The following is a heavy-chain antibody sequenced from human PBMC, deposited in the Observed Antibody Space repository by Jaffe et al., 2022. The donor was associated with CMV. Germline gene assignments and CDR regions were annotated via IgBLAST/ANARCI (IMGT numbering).Heavy chain of an antibody. CDR3: AKDMGGGIAAARVDY. CDR2: ISWNSGSI. CDR1: GFTFDDYA. J-gene: IGHJ4*02. V-gene: IGHV3-9*01. Sequence: EVQLVESGGGLVQPGRSLRLSCAASGFTFDDYAMHWVRQAPGKGLEWVSGISWNSGSIGYADSVKGRFTISRDNAKNSLYLQMNSLRAEDTALYYCAKDMGGGIAAARVDYWGQGTLVTVSS. D-gene: IGHD6-13*01.